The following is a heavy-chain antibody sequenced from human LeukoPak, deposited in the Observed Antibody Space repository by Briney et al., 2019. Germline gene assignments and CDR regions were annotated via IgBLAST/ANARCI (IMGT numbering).Heavy chain of an antibody. J-gene: IGHJ4*02. D-gene: IGHD3-10*01. CDR3: ARDPSFGELGY. CDR2: ISSNGGST. CDR1: GFTFSSYA. V-gene: IGHV3-64*01. Sequence: GGSLRLSCAASGFTFSSYAMHWVRQAPGKGLEYVSAISSNGGSTYYANSVKGRFTSSRDNSKNTLYLQMGSLRAEDMAVYYCARDPSFGELGYWGQGTLVTVSS.